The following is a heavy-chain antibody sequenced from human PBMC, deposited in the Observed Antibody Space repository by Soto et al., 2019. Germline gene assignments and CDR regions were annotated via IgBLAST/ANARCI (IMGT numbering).Heavy chain of an antibody. CDR1: GFTFSSYA. CDR3: ERDRGYCSGGSCYNEHPHFQH. Sequence: LRLSCAASGFTFSSYAMHWVRQAPGKGLEWVAIISYDGSNKYYADSVKGRFTISRDNSKNTLYLQMNSLRAEDTDVYYCERDRGYCSGGSCYNEHPHFQHWGKGTLVTVSS. D-gene: IGHD2-15*01. J-gene: IGHJ1*01. V-gene: IGHV3-30-3*01. CDR2: ISYDGSNK.